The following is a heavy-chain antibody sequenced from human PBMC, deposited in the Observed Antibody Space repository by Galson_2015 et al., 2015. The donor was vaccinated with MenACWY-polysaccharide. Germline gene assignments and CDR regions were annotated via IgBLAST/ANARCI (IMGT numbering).Heavy chain of an antibody. CDR1: GFTFSSYG. V-gene: IGHV3-23*01. CDR2: LSPTTGNT. J-gene: IGHJ4*02. D-gene: IGHD3-10*01. CDR3: AKGAAQEGSGNYDDY. Sequence: SLRLSCAGSGFTFSSYGMGWVRQAPGKGLEWVSGLSPTTGNTYYADSVRGRFTISRDNSKDTLYLQMDSLRAEDTALYYCAKGAAQEGSGNYDDYWGQGTQVTVSS.